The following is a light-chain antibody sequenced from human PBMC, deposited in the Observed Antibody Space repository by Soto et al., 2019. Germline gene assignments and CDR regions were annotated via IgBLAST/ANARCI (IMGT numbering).Light chain of an antibody. CDR1: SGHNTYA. V-gene: IGLV4-69*01. CDR2: LNSDGSH. Sequence: QSVLTQSPSASASLGASVTLTCTLSSGHNTYAIAWHQQQPEKGPRFLMKLNSDGSHSKGDGIPDRFSGSSSGAERYLTISSLQSDDEADYYCQTWGTGIQVFGGGTKVTVL. J-gene: IGLJ3*02. CDR3: QTWGTGIQV.